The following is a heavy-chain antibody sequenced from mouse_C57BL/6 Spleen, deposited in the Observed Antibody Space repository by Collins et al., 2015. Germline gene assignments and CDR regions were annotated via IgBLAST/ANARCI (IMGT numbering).Heavy chain of an antibody. CDR1: GYTFTSYG. D-gene: IGHD2-4*01. J-gene: IGHJ2*01. CDR2: IYPRSGST. V-gene: IGHV1-81*01. CDR3: ASDYDGLYYFDY. Sequence: QVQLQQSGAELARPGASVKLSCKASGYTFTSYGISWVKQRTGQGLEWIGEIYPRSGSTYYNEKFKGKATLTADKSSSTAYMELRSLTSEDSAVYFCASDYDGLYYFDYWGQGTTLTVSS.